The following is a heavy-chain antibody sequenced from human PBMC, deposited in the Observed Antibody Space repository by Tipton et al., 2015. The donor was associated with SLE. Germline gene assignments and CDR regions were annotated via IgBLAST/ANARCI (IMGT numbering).Heavy chain of an antibody. CDR3: ARTSHYYDSSGYGWFDP. V-gene: IGHV4-39*07. CDR1: GGSISSSSYY. CDR2: IYYSGST. D-gene: IGHD3-22*01. J-gene: IGHJ5*02. Sequence: TLSLTCTVSGGSISSSSYYWGWIRQPPGKGLEWIGSIYYSGSTYYNPSLKSRVTISVDTSKNQFSLKLSSVTAADTAVYYCARTSHYYDSSGYGWFDPWGQGTLVTVSS.